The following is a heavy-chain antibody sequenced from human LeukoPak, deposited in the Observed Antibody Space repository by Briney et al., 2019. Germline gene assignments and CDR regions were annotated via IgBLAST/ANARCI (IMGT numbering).Heavy chain of an antibody. CDR2: MNPNNDNA. D-gene: IGHD6-25*01. CDR1: GYTFKNYD. V-gene: IGHV1-8*01. CDR3: ARAAAGGDDPFDV. Sequence: ASVKVSCKASGYTFKNYDINWVRQAPGQGLEWMAWMNPNNDNAGSAQKFQGRVTMTRDTSINTAHMELSSLRSDDTGVYYCARAAAGGDDPFDVWGQGSLIIVSS. J-gene: IGHJ3*01.